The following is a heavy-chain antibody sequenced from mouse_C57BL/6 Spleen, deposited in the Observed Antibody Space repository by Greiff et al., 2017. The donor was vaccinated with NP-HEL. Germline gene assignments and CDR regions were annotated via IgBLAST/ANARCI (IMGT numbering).Heavy chain of an antibody. V-gene: IGHV7-3*01. CDR2: IRNKANGYTT. Sequence: DVMLVESGGGLVQPGGSLSLSCAASGFTFTDYYMSWVRQPPGKALEWLGFIRNKANGYTTEYSASVKGRFTISRDNSTSILYLQMNALRAEDSATYYCARYTWYFDVWGTGTTVTVSS. J-gene: IGHJ1*03. CDR3: ARYTWYFDV. CDR1: GFTFTDYY.